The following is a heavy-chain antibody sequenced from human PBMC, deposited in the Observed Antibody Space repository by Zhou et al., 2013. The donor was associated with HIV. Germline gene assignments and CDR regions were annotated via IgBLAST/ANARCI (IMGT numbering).Heavy chain of an antibody. J-gene: IGHJ1*01. Sequence: QVQLQESGPGLVKPSETLSLTCTVSGGSVSSHYWSWIRQPPGKGLEWLGYIYHSGGTNYNPSLKSRVTILVDTSKNQISLKLSSVTAADTAVYYCARMHADWYFQHWGQGHPGSTVSS. V-gene: IGHV4-59*02. CDR1: GGSVSSHY. CDR3: ARMHADWYFQH. D-gene: IGHD3-9*01. CDR2: IYHSGGT.